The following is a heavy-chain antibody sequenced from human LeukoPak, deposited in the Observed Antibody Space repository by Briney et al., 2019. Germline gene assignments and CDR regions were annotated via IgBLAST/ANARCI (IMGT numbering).Heavy chain of an antibody. J-gene: IGHJ3*02. CDR2: IFYNEGT. Sequence: PSETLSLTCTVSSGSFRTYYWSWIRQPPGKGLEWIGYIFYNEGTSYNPSLKSRVTISVDTSKNQFSLKLSSVTAADTAVYYCARSPNFYYDGSGSFDIWGQGTMVTVSS. D-gene: IGHD3-22*01. V-gene: IGHV4-59*01. CDR1: SGSFRTYY. CDR3: ARSPNFYYDGSGSFDI.